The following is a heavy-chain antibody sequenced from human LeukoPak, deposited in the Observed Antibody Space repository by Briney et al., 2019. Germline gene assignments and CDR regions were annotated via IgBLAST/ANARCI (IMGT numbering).Heavy chain of an antibody. V-gene: IGHV3-9*01. CDR1: GFTFDDYA. CDR2: ISWNSGSI. D-gene: IGHD6-19*01. CDR3: ARDSSGWHPLDY. Sequence: GGSLRLSCAASGFTFDDYAMHWVRQAPGKGLEWVSGISWNSGSIGYADSVKGRFTISRDNAKNSLYLQMNSLRAEDTAVYYCARDSSGWHPLDYWGQGTLVTVSS. J-gene: IGHJ4*02.